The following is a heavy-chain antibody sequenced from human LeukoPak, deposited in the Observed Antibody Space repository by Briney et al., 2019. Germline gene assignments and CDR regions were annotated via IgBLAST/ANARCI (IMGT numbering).Heavy chain of an antibody. J-gene: IGHJ4*02. D-gene: IGHD1-26*01. CDR3: ARDRSHFDY. CDR1: GGSISSYY. Sequence: SETXSLTCTVSGGSISSYYWSWIXQPPGKGLEWIGYIYYSGSTNYNPSLKSRVTISVDTSKNQFSLKLSSVTAADTAVYYCARDRSHFDYWGQGTLVTVSS. CDR2: IYYSGST. V-gene: IGHV4-59*01.